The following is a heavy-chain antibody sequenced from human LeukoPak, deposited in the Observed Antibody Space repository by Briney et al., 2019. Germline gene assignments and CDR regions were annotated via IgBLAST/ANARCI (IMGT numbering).Heavy chain of an antibody. CDR1: GYTFTSYG. Sequence: ASVKVCCKASGYTFTSYGISWVRQAPGQGVEWMGWISAYNGNTNYAQKFQGRVTMTTDTSTSTAYMELRSLRSDDTAVYYCARVGATNYYYYYGMDVWGQGTTVTASS. CDR2: ISAYNGNT. V-gene: IGHV1-18*01. J-gene: IGHJ6*02. D-gene: IGHD1-26*01. CDR3: ARVGATNYYYYYGMDV.